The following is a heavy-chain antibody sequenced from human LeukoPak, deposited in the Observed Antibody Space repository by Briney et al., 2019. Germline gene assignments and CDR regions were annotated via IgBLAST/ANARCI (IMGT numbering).Heavy chain of an antibody. CDR1: GYTFTSYD. CDR3: ARDPAGYSGYSSGWYIPARDAFDI. CDR2: MNPNRGNT. Sequence: GASVKVSCKASGYTFTSYDINWVRQATGQGLEWMGWMNPNRGNTGYAQKFQGRVTMTRNTSISTAYMELSSLRSEDTAVYYCARDPAGYSGYSSGWYIPARDAFDIWGQGTMVTVSS. D-gene: IGHD6-19*01. V-gene: IGHV1-8*01. J-gene: IGHJ3*02.